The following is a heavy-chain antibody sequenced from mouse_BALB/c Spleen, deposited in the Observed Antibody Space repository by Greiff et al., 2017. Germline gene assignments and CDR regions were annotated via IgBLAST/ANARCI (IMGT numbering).Heavy chain of an antibody. CDR1: GFTFSSFG. Sequence: DVHLVESGGGLVQPGGSRKLSCAASGFTFSSFGMHWVRQAPEKGLEWVAYISSGSSTIYYADTVKGRFTISRDNPKNTLFLQMTSLRSEDTAMYYCARGGLRAMDYWGQGTSVTVSS. CDR2: ISSGSSTI. CDR3: ARGGLRAMDY. V-gene: IGHV5-17*02. J-gene: IGHJ4*01. D-gene: IGHD2-2*01.